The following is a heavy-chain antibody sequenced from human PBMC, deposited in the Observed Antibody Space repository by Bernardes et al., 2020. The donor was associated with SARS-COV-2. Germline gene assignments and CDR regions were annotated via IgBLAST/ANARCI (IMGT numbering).Heavy chain of an antibody. J-gene: IGHJ3*02. D-gene: IGHD2-21*01. CDR2: ISSSGSTI. CDR3: AIVCGGYCYGDAFDI. V-gene: IGHV3-48*03. CDR1: GFTFSSYE. Sequence: GSLRLSCAASGFTFSSYEMNWVRPAPGKGLEWVSYISSSGSTIYYADSVKGRFTISRDNAKNSLFLQMTSLRAEDTAVYFCAIVCGGYCYGDAFDIWGLGTMVTVSS.